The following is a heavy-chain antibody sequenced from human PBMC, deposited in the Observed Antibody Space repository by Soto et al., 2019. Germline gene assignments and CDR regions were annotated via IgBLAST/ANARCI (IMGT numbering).Heavy chain of an antibody. J-gene: IGHJ4*02. CDR3: ASDRSSGWYYCDY. CDR1: GFTFSSSA. V-gene: IGHV3-30-3*01. Sequence: PGGSLRLSCAASGFTFSSSAMHWVRQAPGKGLEWVAFISNDGSNKYYADSVKGRFTISRDNSKNTLYLQMSSLRPEDTAVYYCASDRSSGWYYCDYWGQGTLVTVSS. D-gene: IGHD6-19*01. CDR2: ISNDGSNK.